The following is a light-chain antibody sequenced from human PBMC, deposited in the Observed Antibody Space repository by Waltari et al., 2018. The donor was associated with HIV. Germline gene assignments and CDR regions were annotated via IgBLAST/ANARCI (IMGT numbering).Light chain of an antibody. CDR1: SSNIGAAYD. CDR3: QSCVSSVNGV. CDR2: ANT. Sequence: QSVLTQPPSVSGAPGQTVTISCTGSSSNIGAAYDVHWYQQVTGTAPKLLIYANTTRPCVVPDRVSGSKSGTSASLAISGLQSDDEADYYCQSCVSSVNGVFGGGTRVTV. V-gene: IGLV1-40*01. J-gene: IGLJ3*02.